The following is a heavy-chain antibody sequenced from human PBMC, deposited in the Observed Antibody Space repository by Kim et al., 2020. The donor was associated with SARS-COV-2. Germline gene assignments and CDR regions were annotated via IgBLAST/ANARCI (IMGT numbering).Heavy chain of an antibody. CDR3: ARDLAAWVRGDY. CDR1: GFTFSSYS. CDR2: ISSSSSYI. J-gene: IGHJ4*02. V-gene: IGHV3-21*01. D-gene: IGHD6-25*01. Sequence: GGSLRLSCAASGFTFSSYSMNWVRQAPGKGLEWVSSISSSSSYIYYADSVKGRFTISRDNAKNSLYLQMNSLRAEDTAVYYCARDLAAWVRGDYWGQGTLVTVSS.